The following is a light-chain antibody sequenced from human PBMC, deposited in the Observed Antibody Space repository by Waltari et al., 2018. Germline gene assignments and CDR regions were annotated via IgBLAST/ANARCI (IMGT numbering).Light chain of an antibody. J-gene: IGKJ4*01. CDR2: DAS. V-gene: IGKV3-11*01. Sequence: DIVFTPSPATLSLSPGEIATLSCRASQSVSSYLAWYQQKPGQAPRLLIYDASNRATGIPARFSGSGSGTDFTLTISSLEPEDFAVYYCQQRSNWPPLTFGGGTKVEIK. CDR1: QSVSSY. CDR3: QQRSNWPPLT.